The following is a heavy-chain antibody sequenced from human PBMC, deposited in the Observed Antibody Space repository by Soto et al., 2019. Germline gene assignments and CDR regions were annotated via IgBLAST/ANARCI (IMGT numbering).Heavy chain of an antibody. CDR1: GFTFSSYA. CDR3: AKDAPRITMVRGVISYFDY. Sequence: EVQLLESGGGLVQPGGSLRLSCAASGFTFSSYAMSWVCQAPGKGLEWVSAISGSGGSTYYADSVKGRFTISRDNSKNTLYLQMNSLRAEDTAVYYCAKDAPRITMVRGVISYFDYWGQGTLVTVSS. J-gene: IGHJ4*02. V-gene: IGHV3-23*01. CDR2: ISGSGGST. D-gene: IGHD3-10*01.